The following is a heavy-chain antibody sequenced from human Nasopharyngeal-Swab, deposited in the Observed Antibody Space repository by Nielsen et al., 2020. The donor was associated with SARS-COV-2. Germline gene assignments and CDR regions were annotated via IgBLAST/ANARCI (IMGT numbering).Heavy chain of an antibody. J-gene: IGHJ2*01. CDR2: IYSGGST. Sequence: VRQAPGKGLEWVSVIYSGGSTYYADSVKGRFTISRDNSKNTLFLQMNYLRAEDTAVYYCARESGYSGCDASSWYFDLWGRGTLVTVSS. CDR3: ARESGYSGCDASSWYFDL. V-gene: IGHV3-53*01. D-gene: IGHD5-12*01.